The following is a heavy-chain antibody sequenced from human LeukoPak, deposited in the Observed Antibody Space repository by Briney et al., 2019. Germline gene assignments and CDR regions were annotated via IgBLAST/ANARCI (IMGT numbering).Heavy chain of an antibody. J-gene: IGHJ4*02. CDR3: ASYPYYYDSSGYQP. V-gene: IGHV4-4*07. D-gene: IGHD3-22*01. Sequence: SETLSLTCTVSGGSISSYYWSWIRQPAGKGLEWIGRIYTSGSTNYNPSLKSRVTMSVDTSKNQFSLKLSSVTAADTAVYYCASYPYYYDSSGYQPWGQGTLVTVSS. CDR1: GGSISSYY. CDR2: IYTSGST.